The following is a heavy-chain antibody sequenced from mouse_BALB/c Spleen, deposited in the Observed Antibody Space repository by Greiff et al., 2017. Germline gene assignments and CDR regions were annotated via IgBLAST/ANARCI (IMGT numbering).Heavy chain of an antibody. CDR1: GDSITSGY. Sequence: EVQVVESGPSLVKPSQTLSLTCSVTGDSITSGYWNWIRKFPGNKLEYMGYISYSGSTYYNPSLKSRISITRDTSKNQYYLQLNSVTTEDTATYYCARYSYGNYPYYFDDWGQGTTLTVSS. CDR2: ISYSGST. J-gene: IGHJ2*01. V-gene: IGHV3-8*02. CDR3: ARYSYGNYPYYFDD. D-gene: IGHD2-10*02.